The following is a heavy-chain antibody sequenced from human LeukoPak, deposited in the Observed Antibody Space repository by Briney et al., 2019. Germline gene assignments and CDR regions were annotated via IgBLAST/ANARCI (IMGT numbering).Heavy chain of an antibody. Sequence: SETLSLTCTVSGGSISTYYWSWIRQPPGKGLEWIGYIYNSGTTNYNPSLKSRVTISVDTSKNQFSLKLTSVTAADTAVYYCAREDGSGWYYGMDVWGQGTTVTVSS. J-gene: IGHJ6*02. D-gene: IGHD6-19*01. CDR2: IYNSGTT. CDR3: AREDGSGWYYGMDV. CDR1: GGSISTYY. V-gene: IGHV4-59*01.